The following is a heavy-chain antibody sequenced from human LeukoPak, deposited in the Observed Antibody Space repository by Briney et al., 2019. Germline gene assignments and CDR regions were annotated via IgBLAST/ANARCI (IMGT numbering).Heavy chain of an antibody. D-gene: IGHD3-3*01. J-gene: IGHJ4*02. CDR2: IKQDGSEK. Sequence: GGSLRLSCAASGFTFSSYWMSWVRQAPGKGLEWVANIKQDGSEKYYVDSVKGRFTISRGNAKNSLYLQMNSPRAEDTAVYYCARGNVDFWSGYWSYWGQGTLVTVSS. CDR3: ARGNVDFWSGYWSY. V-gene: IGHV3-7*01. CDR1: GFTFSSYW.